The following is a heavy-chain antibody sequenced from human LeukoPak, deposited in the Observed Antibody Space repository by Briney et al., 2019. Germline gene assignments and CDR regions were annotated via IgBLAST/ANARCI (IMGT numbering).Heavy chain of an antibody. J-gene: IGHJ4*02. Sequence: GGSLRLSCAASGFTFSSYSMNWVRQAPGKGLEWVSYISSGGTTIYYADSVKGRFTVSRDNAKNSLYLQMNSLRAEDTAVYYCATFPAEGYCSGGTCYSEDYWGQGTLVTVSS. CDR2: ISSGGTTI. CDR1: GFTFSSYS. D-gene: IGHD2-15*01. V-gene: IGHV3-48*04. CDR3: ATFPAEGYCSGGTCYSEDY.